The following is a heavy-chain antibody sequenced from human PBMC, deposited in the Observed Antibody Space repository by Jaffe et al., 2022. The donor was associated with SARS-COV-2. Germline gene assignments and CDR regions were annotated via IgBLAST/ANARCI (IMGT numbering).Heavy chain of an antibody. V-gene: IGHV4-59*08. J-gene: IGHJ4*02. CDR1: GGSISSYY. CDR2: IYYSGST. Sequence: QVQLQESGPGLVKPSETLSLTCTVSGGSISSYYWSWIRQPPGKGLEWIGYIYYSGSTNYNPSLKSRVTISVDTSKNQFSLKLSSVTAADTAVYYCAIQDRYFDYWGQGTLVTVSS. CDR3: AIQDRYFDY.